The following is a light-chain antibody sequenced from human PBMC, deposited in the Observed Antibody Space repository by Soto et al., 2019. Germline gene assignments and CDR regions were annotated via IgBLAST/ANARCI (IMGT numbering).Light chain of an antibody. J-gene: IGLJ1*01. CDR1: SGDIGSYNR. CDR2: EVT. V-gene: IGLV2-14*01. CDR3: SSYTNINTRAGV. Sequence: QSASVSGSPGQSITISCTGTSGDIGSYNRVSWYQQHPGKAPKLIIYEVTDRPSGVSNRFSGSKSGNTASLTISGLQAEDEAEYYCSSYTNINTRAGVFGTGTKLTVL.